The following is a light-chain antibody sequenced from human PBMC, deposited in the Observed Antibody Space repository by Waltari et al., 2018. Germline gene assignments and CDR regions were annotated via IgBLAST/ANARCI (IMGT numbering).Light chain of an antibody. CDR1: SDIIVGDFN. Sequence: QPVLTQPPSSSASPGESARLTCTLPSDIIVGDFNIYWYQQKPGSPPRFLLYYKSDSVKAQSSGVPSRFSESKYTSANAGILLISGLQSEDEAYYYCMFWPSNVWVFGGGTKLTVL. CDR2: YKSDSVK. V-gene: IGLV5-37*01. J-gene: IGLJ3*02. CDR3: MFWPSNVWV.